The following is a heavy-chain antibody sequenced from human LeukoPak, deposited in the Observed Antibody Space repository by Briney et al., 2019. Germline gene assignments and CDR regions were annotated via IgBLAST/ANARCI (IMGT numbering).Heavy chain of an antibody. CDR2: ISSSSSYI. V-gene: IGHV3-21*01. CDR3: ARDWRRGYSYGLLEFDY. Sequence: GGSLRLSCAASGFTFSSYSMKWVRQAPGKGREWVSSISSSSSYIYYADSVKGRFTISRDNAKNSLYLQMNSLRAEDTAVYYCARDWRRGYSYGLLEFDYWGQGTLVTVSS. D-gene: IGHD5-18*01. J-gene: IGHJ4*02. CDR1: GFTFSSYS.